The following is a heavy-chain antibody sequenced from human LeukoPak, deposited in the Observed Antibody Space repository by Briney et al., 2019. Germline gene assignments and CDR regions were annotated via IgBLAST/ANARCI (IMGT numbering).Heavy chain of an antibody. D-gene: IGHD3-3*01. Sequence: ASVKVSCKASGYTFTGYYMHWVRQAPGQGLEWMGIINPSGGSTSYAQKFQGRVTMTRDTSISTAYMELSRLRSDDTAVYDCASGGSGYYKYWFDPWGQGTLVTVSS. CDR1: GYTFTGYY. CDR3: ASGGSGYYKYWFDP. CDR2: INPSGGST. V-gene: IGHV1-46*01. J-gene: IGHJ5*02.